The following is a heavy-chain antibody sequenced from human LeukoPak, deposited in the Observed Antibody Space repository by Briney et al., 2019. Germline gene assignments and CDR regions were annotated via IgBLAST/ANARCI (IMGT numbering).Heavy chain of an antibody. J-gene: IGHJ1*01. Sequence: GGSLRLSCAASGFTFSSYWMSWVRQAPGKGLEWVANIKKDGSEKYYVDSVKGRFTISRDNAKTSLYLQMNSLRAEDTAVYYCATYSSLNRREFQYWGQGTLLTVSS. CDR3: ATYSSLNRREFQY. CDR2: IKKDGSEK. V-gene: IGHV3-7*01. CDR1: GFTFSSYW. D-gene: IGHD3-22*01.